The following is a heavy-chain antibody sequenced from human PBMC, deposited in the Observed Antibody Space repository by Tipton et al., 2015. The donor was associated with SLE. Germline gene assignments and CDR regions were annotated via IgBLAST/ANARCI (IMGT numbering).Heavy chain of an antibody. J-gene: IGHJ5*02. CDR3: ARDARIAAAGTDWFDP. V-gene: IGHV1-69*13. CDR2: IIPIFGTA. D-gene: IGHD6-13*01. CDR1: GYTFTSYA. Sequence: SGAEVKKPGASVKVSCKASGYTFTSYAISWVRQAPGQGLEWMGGIIPIFGTANYAQKFQGRVTITADESTSTAYMELSSLRSEDTAVYYCARDARIAAAGTDWFDPWGQGTLVTVSS.